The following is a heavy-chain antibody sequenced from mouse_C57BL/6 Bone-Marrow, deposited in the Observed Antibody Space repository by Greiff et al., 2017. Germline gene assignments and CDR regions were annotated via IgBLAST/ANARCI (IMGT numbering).Heavy chain of an antibody. D-gene: IGHD1-1*01. CDR2: ISDGGSYT. Sequence: EVKVVESGGGLVKPGGSLKLSCAASGFTFSSYAMSWVRQTPEKRLEWVATISDGGSYTYYPDNVKGRFTISRDNAKNNLYLQMGHLKSEDTAMYYCARVITTVVAGFAYWGQGTLVTVSA. V-gene: IGHV5-4*03. J-gene: IGHJ3*01. CDR3: ARVITTVVAGFAY. CDR1: GFTFSSYA.